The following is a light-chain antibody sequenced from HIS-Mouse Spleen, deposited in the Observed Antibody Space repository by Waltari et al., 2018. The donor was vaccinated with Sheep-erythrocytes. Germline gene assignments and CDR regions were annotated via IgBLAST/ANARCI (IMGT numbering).Light chain of an antibody. CDR2: AAS. CDR3: QQANSFPIT. J-gene: IGKJ5*01. CDR1: QGISSW. V-gene: IGKV1-12*01. Sequence: DIQMTQSPSSVSASVGDRVTITCRASQGISSWLAWSQQKPGKAPKHLIYAASSLQSGVPSRFSGSGSGTDFTLTISSLQPEDFATYYCQQANSFPITFGQGTRLEIK.